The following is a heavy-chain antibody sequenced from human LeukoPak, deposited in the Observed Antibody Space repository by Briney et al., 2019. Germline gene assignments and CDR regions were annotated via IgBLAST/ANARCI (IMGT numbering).Heavy chain of an antibody. D-gene: IGHD2-2*01. Sequence: SSDTLSLTCTVSGGSISSSSYYWSWIRQPPGKGLEWIGYIYYSGSTNYNPSLKSRVTISVDTSKNQFSLKLNSVTAADTAVYYCARLEVIPAAFAFYYYYYMDVWGKGTTVTVSS. CDR1: GGSISSSSYY. CDR3: ARLEVIPAAFAFYYYYYMDV. J-gene: IGHJ6*03. CDR2: IYYSGST. V-gene: IGHV4-61*01.